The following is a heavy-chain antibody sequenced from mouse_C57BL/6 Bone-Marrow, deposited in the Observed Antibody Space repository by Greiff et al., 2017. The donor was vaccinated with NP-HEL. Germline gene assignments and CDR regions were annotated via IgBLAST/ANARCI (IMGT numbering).Heavy chain of an antibody. CDR2: ISYDGSN. Sequence: ESGPGLVKPSQSLSLTCSVTGYSITSGYYWNWIRQFPGNKLEWMGYISYDGSNNYNPSRKNRTSITRDTSKNQFFLKLNSVTTEDTATYYCAREGMDWYFDVWGTGTTVTVSS. J-gene: IGHJ1*03. CDR3: AREGMDWYFDV. CDR1: GYSITSGYY. V-gene: IGHV3-6*01.